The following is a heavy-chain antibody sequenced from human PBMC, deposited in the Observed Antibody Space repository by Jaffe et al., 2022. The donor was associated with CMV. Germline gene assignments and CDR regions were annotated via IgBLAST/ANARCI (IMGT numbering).Heavy chain of an antibody. Sequence: EVQLVESGGGLVQPGGSLRLSCAASGFTFSSYWMHWVRQAPGKGLVWVSRINSDGSSTSYADSVKGRFTISRDNAKNTLYLQMNSLRAEDTAVYYCARDKYCSGGSCYLERGPYYYYYMDVWGKGTTVTVSS. J-gene: IGHJ6*03. CDR2: INSDGSST. V-gene: IGHV3-74*01. D-gene: IGHD2-15*01. CDR3: ARDKYCSGGSCYLERGPYYYYYMDV. CDR1: GFTFSSYW.